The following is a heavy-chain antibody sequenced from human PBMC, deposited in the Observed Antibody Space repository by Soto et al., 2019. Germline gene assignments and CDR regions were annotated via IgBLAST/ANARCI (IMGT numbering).Heavy chain of an antibody. J-gene: IGHJ4*02. CDR1: GGSISSGGYY. V-gene: IGHV4-31*03. D-gene: IGHD6-6*01. CDR2: IYYSGST. Sequence: TLSLTCTVSGGSISSGGYYWSWIRQHPGKGLEWIGYIYYSGSTYYNPSLKSRVTISVDTSKNQFSLKLSSVTAADTAVYYCAREKGKQLVLDYWGQGTLVTVSS. CDR3: AREKGKQLVLDY.